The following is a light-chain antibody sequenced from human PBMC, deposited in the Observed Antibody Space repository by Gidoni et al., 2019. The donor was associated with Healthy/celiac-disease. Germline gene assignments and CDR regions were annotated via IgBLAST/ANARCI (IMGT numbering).Light chain of an antibody. Sequence: SQSVSSSYLAWYQQKPGQAPRLLIYGASSRATGIPDRFSGSVSGTDFTLTISRLEPEDFAVYYCQQYGSSPLTFGPGTKVEIK. CDR3: QQYGSSPLT. V-gene: IGKV3-20*01. CDR1: QSVSSSY. J-gene: IGKJ3*01. CDR2: GAS.